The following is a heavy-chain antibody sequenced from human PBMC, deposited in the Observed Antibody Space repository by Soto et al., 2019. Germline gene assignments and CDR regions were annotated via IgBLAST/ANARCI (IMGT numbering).Heavy chain of an antibody. Sequence: QVQLQESGPGLVKPSGTLSLTCAVSGGSISSSNWWSWVRQPPGKGLEWIGEIYHSGSTNYNPSLKSRVTISVDKSKNQFSLKLSSVTDADTAVYYCARAGGITIFGVAYNWFDPWGQGTLVTVSS. CDR1: GGSISSSNW. CDR3: ARAGGITIFGVAYNWFDP. D-gene: IGHD3-3*01. J-gene: IGHJ5*02. V-gene: IGHV4-4*02. CDR2: IYHSGST.